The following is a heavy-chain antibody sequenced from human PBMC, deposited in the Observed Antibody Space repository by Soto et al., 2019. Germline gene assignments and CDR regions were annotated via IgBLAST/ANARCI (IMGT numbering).Heavy chain of an antibody. CDR2: VSYSGNT. CDR1: GDSISSYY. J-gene: IGHJ5*02. D-gene: IGHD2-2*01. CDR3: ARVPDR. Sequence: SETLSLTCTVSGDSISSYYWTWIRQSPGKGLEWIGYVSYSGNTNYSPSLKSRVSISLDTSKNQFSLKLSSVTAADTAVYYCARVPDRWGQETLVTVAS. V-gene: IGHV4-59*12.